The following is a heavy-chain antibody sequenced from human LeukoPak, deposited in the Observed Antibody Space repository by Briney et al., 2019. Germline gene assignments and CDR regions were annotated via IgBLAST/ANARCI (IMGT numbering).Heavy chain of an antibody. CDR1: GYSFTDYY. Sequence: ASVKVSCKTSGYSFTDYYIHWVRQAPGQGFEWLGWISPKSGGTNYAQKFQDSVSLTRDTSIDTAYTELTSLRLDDTAIYYCARGVAANGRRLDPWGQGSLIIVSS. V-gene: IGHV1-2*02. D-gene: IGHD2-15*01. J-gene: IGHJ5*02. CDR3: ARGVAANGRRLDP. CDR2: ISPKSGGT.